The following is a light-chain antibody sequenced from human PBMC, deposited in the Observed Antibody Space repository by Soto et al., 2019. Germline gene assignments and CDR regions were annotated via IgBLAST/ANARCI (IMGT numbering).Light chain of an antibody. CDR3: QSYDSSLSGWV. V-gene: IGLV1-40*01. CDR2: GNS. CDR1: SSNIGAGYD. J-gene: IGLJ3*02. Sequence: QSVLTQPPSVSGAPGQRVTISCTGSSSNIGAGYDVHWYQQLPGTAPKLLIYGNSNRPSGVPDRFSGSKSGTSASLAITGHQAEYEADYYCQSYDSSLSGWVFGGGTKVTVL.